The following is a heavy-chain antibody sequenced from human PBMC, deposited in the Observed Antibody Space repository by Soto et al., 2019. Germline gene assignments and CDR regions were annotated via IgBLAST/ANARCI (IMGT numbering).Heavy chain of an antibody. CDR2: IIPVLGVG. D-gene: IGHD5-18*01. J-gene: IGHJ4*02. V-gene: IGHV1-69*01. CDR3: AREAGYTYGYVFDY. CDR1: GGTFGNHA. Sequence: QVQLVQYGAEVKKPGSLVKVFCKAYGGTFGNHAISWVRQAPGQGLEWLGGIIPVLGVGDNAQNFQGRVTITADASTSTAYLELSSLRSEDTALYYCAREAGYTYGYVFDYWGQGTLVTVSS.